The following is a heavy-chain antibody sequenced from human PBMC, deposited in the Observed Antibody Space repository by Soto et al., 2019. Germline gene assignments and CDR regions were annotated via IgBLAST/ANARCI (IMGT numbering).Heavy chain of an antibody. CDR3: VATYGDYLDY. CDR2: IYPDDSDS. D-gene: IGHD4-17*01. Sequence: GESLKISCKGSGYKFTTYWIGWVRQMPGKGLEWMAIIYPDDSDSRYSPSFQGQVTISADKSISTAYLQWSSLKASDTAIYYCVATYGDYLDYWGQRTLVTVSS. J-gene: IGHJ4*02. V-gene: IGHV5-51*01. CDR1: GYKFTTYW.